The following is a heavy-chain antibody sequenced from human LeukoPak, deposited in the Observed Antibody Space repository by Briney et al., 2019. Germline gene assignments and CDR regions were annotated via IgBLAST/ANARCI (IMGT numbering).Heavy chain of an antibody. J-gene: IGHJ4*02. CDR2: INPNSGGT. CDR3: ARVMSGQLYYFDY. CDR1: GYTFTRYG. V-gene: IGHV1-2*02. Sequence: ASVKVSCKAFGYTFTRYGVSWVRQAPGQGLEWMGWINPNSGGTNYAQKFQGRVTMTRDTSISTAYMELSRLRSDDTAVYYCARVMSGQLYYFDYWGQGTLVTVSS. D-gene: IGHD6-13*01.